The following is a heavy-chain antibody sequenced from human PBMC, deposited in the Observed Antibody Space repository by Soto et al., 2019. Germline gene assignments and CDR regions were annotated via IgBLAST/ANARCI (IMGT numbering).Heavy chain of an antibody. D-gene: IGHD2-15*01. V-gene: IGHV3-30-3*01. J-gene: IGHJ5*02. CDR1: GFTFSSYA. Sequence: QVQLVESGGGVVQPGRSLRLSCAASGFTFSSYAMHWVRQAPGKGLEWVAVISYDGSNKYYADSVKGRFTISRDNSKNXLXXQMNSLRAEDTAVYYCARDGVYCSGGSCYSGWFDPWGQGTLVTVSS. CDR3: ARDGVYCSGGSCYSGWFDP. CDR2: ISYDGSNK.